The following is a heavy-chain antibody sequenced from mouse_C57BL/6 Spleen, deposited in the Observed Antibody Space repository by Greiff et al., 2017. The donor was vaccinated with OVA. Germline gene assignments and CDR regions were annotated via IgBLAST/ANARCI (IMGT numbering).Heavy chain of an antibody. CDR2: IDPSDSYT. D-gene: IGHD1-1*01. CDR3: ARRDYGSSGGAMDY. CDR1: GYTFTSYW. J-gene: IGHJ4*01. V-gene: IGHV1-69*01. Sequence: QVQLQQPGAELVMPGASVKLSCKASGYTFTSYWMHWVKQRPGQGLEWIGEIDPSDSYTNYNQKFKGKSTLTVDKSSSTAYMQLSSLTSEDSAVYYCARRDYGSSGGAMDYWGQGTSVTVSS.